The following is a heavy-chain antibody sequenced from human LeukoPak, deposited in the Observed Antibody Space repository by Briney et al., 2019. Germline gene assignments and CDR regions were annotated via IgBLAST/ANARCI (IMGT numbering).Heavy chain of an antibody. CDR1: GLTVTNAW. CDR2: IASKTDGGAT. J-gene: IGHJ6*02. CDR3: TAPKLVLYGLDV. Sequence: GGSLRLSCSASGLTVTNAWMNWVRQAPGEGLDWVGRIASKTDGGATDYAAPVKGRFTISRDDSRNTLYLQMNSLNTEDTAVYYCTAPKLVLYGLDVWGQGTTVIVSS. D-gene: IGHD1-1*01. V-gene: IGHV3-15*07.